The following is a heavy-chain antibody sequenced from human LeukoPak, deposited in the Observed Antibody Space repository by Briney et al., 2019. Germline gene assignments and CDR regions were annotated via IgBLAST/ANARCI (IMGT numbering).Heavy chain of an antibody. CDR3: ARGEVAALLDAFDI. V-gene: IGHV1-8*01. J-gene: IGHJ3*02. Sequence: ASVNVSCKASGYTFTSYDINWVRQATGQGLEWMGWMNPNSGNTGYAQKFQGRVTMTRNTSISTAYMELSSLRSEDTAVYYCARGEVAALLDAFDIWGQGTMVTVSS. D-gene: IGHD2-15*01. CDR2: MNPNSGNT. CDR1: GYTFTSYD.